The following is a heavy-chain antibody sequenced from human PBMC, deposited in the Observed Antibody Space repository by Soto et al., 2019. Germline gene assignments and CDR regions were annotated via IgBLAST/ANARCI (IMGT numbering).Heavy chain of an antibody. J-gene: IGHJ4*02. CDR1: GGSTSVGGYY. Sequence: QVQLQESGPGLVKPSQTLSLTCTVSGGSTSVGGYYWSWIRQHPVKGLEFLGYVYHSGTTYYNPSLRSRISMSTSETLFSLSLSSVTAADTAVYFCARISVYKSFDSWGQGTLVTVS. CDR3: ARISVYKSFDS. V-gene: IGHV4-31*03. D-gene: IGHD2-8*01. CDR2: VYHSGTT.